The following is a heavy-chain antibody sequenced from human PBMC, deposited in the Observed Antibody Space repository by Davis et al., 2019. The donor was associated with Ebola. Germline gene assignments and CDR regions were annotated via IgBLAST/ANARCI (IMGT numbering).Heavy chain of an antibody. D-gene: IGHD2-2*01. V-gene: IGHV3-30-3*01. CDR3: ARKMPAAHFNFYYFDY. CDR2: ISYDGSNK. Sequence: GESLKISCAASGFTFSSYAMHWVRQAPGKGLEWVAVISYDGSNKYYADSVKGRFTISRDNSKNTLYLQMNSLRAEDTAVYYCARKMPAAHFNFYYFDYWGQGTLVTVCS. J-gene: IGHJ4*02. CDR1: GFTFSSYA.